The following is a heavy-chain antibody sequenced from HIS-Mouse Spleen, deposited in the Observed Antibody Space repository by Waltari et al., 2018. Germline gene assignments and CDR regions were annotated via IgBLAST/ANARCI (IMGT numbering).Heavy chain of an antibody. J-gene: IGHJ2*01. CDR1: GGSISSSSYY. CDR2: VYYSGST. CDR3: AREIPYSSSWYDWYFDP. V-gene: IGHV4-39*07. D-gene: IGHD6-13*01. Sequence: QLQLQESGPGLVKPSETLSLTCTVSGGSISSSSYYRGRIRQPPGKGLEWIGSVYYSGSTYYNPSLKSRVTISVDTSKNQFSLKLSSVTAADTAVYYCAREIPYSSSWYDWYFDPWGRGTLVTVSS.